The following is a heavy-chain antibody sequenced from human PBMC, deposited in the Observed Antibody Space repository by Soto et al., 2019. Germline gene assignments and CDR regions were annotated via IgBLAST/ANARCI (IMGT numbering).Heavy chain of an antibody. D-gene: IGHD6-13*01. CDR2: IYYSGST. CDR3: ARRGSSSWYGY. Sequence: SETLSLTCTVSGGSISSSSYYWGWIRQTPGKGLEWIESIYYSGSTYYNPSLKSRVTISVDTSKTQFSLKLSSVTAADTAVYYCARRGSSSWYGYWGQGTPVTVSS. J-gene: IGHJ4*02. CDR1: GGSISSSSYY. V-gene: IGHV4-39*01.